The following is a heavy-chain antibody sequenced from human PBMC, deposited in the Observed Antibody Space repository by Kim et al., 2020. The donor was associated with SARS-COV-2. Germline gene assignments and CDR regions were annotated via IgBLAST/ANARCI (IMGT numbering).Heavy chain of an antibody. J-gene: IGHJ5*02. Sequence: GGSLRLSCAASGFTFSSYWMHWVRQAPGKGLVSVSRLNSDRSSTSYADSVKGRFTISRENSTYTLYLQLNSLIPEDTAVYDYARVGSTMRVGLFDP. D-gene: IGHD2-2*01. CDR2: LNSDRSST. V-gene: IGHV3-74*01. CDR3: ARVGSTMRVGLFDP. CDR1: GFTFSSYW.